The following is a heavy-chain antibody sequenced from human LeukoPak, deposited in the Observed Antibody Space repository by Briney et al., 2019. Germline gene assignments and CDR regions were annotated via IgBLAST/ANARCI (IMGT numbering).Heavy chain of an antibody. D-gene: IGHD3-3*01. CDR3: ARHRYYDFWSGWTGAFDI. Sequence: SETLSLTCAVSGYSISSGYYWGWIRQPPGKGLEWIGSIYHSGSTYYNPSLKSRVTISVDTSKNQFSLKLSSVTAADTAVYYCARHRYYDFWSGWTGAFDIWGQGTMVTVSS. V-gene: IGHV4-38-2*01. CDR1: GYSISSGYY. J-gene: IGHJ3*02. CDR2: IYHSGST.